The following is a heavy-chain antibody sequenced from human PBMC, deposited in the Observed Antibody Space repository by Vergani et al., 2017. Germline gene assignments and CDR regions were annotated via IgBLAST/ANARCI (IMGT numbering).Heavy chain of an antibody. J-gene: IGHJ4*02. D-gene: IGHD1-14*01. V-gene: IGHV1-18*01. CDR1: GYTFTSYG. CDR2: ISAYNGNT. Sequence: QVQLVQSGAEVKKPGASVKVSCKASGYTFTSYGISWVRQAPGQGLEWMGWISAYNGNTNYAQKLQGRVTMTTDTSTSTAYMELRSLRSDDTAVYYCAKPHGDILPPDPRRLDYWGQGTLVTVSS. CDR3: AKPHGDILPPDPRRLDY.